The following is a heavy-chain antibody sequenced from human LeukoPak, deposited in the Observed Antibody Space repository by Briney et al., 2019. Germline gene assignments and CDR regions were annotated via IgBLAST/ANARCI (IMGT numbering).Heavy chain of an antibody. CDR1: GYIFTNYY. CDR3: ARDHGSAYYRAPRH. J-gene: IGHJ4*02. CDR2: INPSGGST. Sequence: ASVKVSCKASGYIFTNYYIHWVRHAPGQGLGWGGTINPSGGSTTYAQKFQGRVTMTRDTSTSTVYMELSSLRSEDTAVYYCARDHGSAYYRAPRHWGQGTLVTVSS. D-gene: IGHD3-10*01. V-gene: IGHV1-46*01.